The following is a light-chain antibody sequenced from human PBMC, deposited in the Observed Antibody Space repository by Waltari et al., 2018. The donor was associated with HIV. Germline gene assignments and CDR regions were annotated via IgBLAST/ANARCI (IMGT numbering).Light chain of an antibody. Sequence: SYELTQPPSVSVSPGQTARITCSGDSLSDQYVYWYQQKPGQAPVLVMYKDTERPSGIPQRFFGSTSGTTGTLTIDGVQAEDEADYYCQSADTSDTYYVFGSGTHVTVL. CDR1: SLSDQY. CDR2: KDT. J-gene: IGLJ1*01. V-gene: IGLV3-25*03. CDR3: QSADTSDTYYV.